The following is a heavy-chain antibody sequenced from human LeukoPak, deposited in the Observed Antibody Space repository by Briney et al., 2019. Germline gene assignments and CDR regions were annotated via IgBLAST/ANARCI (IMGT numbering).Heavy chain of an antibody. CDR2: INTNTGTP. V-gene: IGHV7-4-1*02. D-gene: IGHD6-19*01. J-gene: IGHJ3*02. Sequence: ASVKVSCKASGYTFTSYAMNWVRRSPGQGLEGMGWINTNTGTPTYAQGFTGRFVFSFDTSVSTAYLQISSLKAEDTAVYYCARARSGWPHDAFDIWGQGTMVTVSS. CDR3: ARARSGWPHDAFDI. CDR1: GYTFTSYA.